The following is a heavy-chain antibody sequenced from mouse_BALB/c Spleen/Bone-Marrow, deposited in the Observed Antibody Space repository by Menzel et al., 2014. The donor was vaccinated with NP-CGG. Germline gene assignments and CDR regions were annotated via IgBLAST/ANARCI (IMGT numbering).Heavy chain of an antibody. V-gene: IGHV1-80*01. Sequence: AQLQESGAELVRPGSSVKISCKSSGYAFSTYWINWVKQRPGQGLEWIGQIYPGDGDTDFNGKFKGKATLTADRSSNTAYMEFSSLTSEDSAVYFCARGGISVEYWGQGTTLTVSS. J-gene: IGHJ2*01. CDR2: IYPGDGDT. CDR1: GYAFSTYW. CDR3: ARGGISVEY.